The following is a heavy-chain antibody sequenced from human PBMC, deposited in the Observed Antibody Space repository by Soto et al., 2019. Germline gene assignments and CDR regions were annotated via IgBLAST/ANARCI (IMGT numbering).Heavy chain of an antibody. J-gene: IGHJ6*02. Sequence: QVQLVQSGAEVKKPGSSVKVSCKASGGTFSSYAISWVRQAPGQGLEWMGGIIPIFGTANYAQKFQGRVTITADESTSXAYMELSSLRSEDTAVYYCASITMVRGVILYGMDVWGQGTTVTVSS. CDR2: IIPIFGTA. D-gene: IGHD3-10*01. CDR3: ASITMVRGVILYGMDV. V-gene: IGHV1-69*12. CDR1: GGTFSSYA.